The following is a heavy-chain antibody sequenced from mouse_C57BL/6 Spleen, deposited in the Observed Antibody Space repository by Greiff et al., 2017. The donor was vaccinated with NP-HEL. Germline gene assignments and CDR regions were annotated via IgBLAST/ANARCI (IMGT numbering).Heavy chain of an antibody. V-gene: IGHV5-6*01. Sequence: EVHLVESGGDLVKPGGSLKLSCAASGFTFSSYGMSWVRQTPDKRLEWVATISSGGSYTYYPDSVKGRFTISRDNAKNTLYRQMSSLKSEDTAMYYCARQNYGSSGAYWGQGTLVTVSA. D-gene: IGHD1-1*01. J-gene: IGHJ3*01. CDR3: ARQNYGSSGAY. CDR2: ISSGGSYT. CDR1: GFTFSSYG.